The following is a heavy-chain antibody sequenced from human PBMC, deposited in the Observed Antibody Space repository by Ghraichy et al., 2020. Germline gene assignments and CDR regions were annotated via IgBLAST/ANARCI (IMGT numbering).Heavy chain of an antibody. Sequence: GESLNISCKGSGYNFNNYWVGWVRQMPGKGLEWMGIIYPGDSDTRYSPSFQGQVTFSADKSINTAYLQWSSLKASDAAMYYCARSALEYSSSQPFDYWGQGTLVTVSS. CDR2: IYPGDSDT. D-gene: IGHD6-6*01. J-gene: IGHJ4*02. V-gene: IGHV5-51*01. CDR1: GYNFNNYW. CDR3: ARSALEYSSSQPFDY.